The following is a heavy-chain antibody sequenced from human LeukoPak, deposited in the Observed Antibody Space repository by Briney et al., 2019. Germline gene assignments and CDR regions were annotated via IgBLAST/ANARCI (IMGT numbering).Heavy chain of an antibody. V-gene: IGHV4-34*01. CDR3: ARDRGPFVGSGAFDI. D-gene: IGHD1-14*01. Sequence: SETLSLTCTVSGGSISSYYWSWIRQPPGKGLEWIGEINHSGSTNYNPSLKSRVTISVDTSKNQFSLKLSSVTAADTAVYYCARDRGPFVGSGAFDIWGQGTMVTVSS. CDR1: GGSISSYY. J-gene: IGHJ3*02. CDR2: INHSGST.